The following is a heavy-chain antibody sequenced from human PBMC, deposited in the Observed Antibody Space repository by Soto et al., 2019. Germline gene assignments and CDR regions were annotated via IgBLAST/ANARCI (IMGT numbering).Heavy chain of an antibody. Sequence: GGSLRLSCAASGFTFSSYAMSWVRQAPGKGLEWVSAISGSGGSTYYADSVKGRFTISRDNSKNTLYLQMNSLRAEDTAVYYCAKDKPLAVAGTDAFDIWGQGTMVTVSS. CDR1: GFTFSSYA. D-gene: IGHD6-19*01. V-gene: IGHV3-23*01. CDR2: ISGSGGST. CDR3: AKDKPLAVAGTDAFDI. J-gene: IGHJ3*02.